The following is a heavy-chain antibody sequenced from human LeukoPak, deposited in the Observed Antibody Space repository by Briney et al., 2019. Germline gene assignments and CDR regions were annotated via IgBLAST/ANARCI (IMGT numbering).Heavy chain of an antibody. CDR3: ARGLAVAGTGFDY. CDR2: IYSGGST. V-gene: IGHV3-66*01. D-gene: IGHD6-19*01. J-gene: IGHJ4*02. CDR1: GFTVSSNY. Sequence: PAGSLRLSCAASGFTVSSNYMSWVRQAPGKGLEWVSIIYSGGSTYYADSVKGRFTISRDNSKKTLYLQMNSLRAEDTAVYYCARGLAVAGTGFDYWGQGTLVTVSS.